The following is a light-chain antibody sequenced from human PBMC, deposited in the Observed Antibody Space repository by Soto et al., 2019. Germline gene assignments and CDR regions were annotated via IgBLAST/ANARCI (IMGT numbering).Light chain of an antibody. J-gene: IGKJ1*01. CDR2: KAS. Sequence: DIPMTQSPSSLSASVGDRVTITCRASQTINSWLAWYQQKPGKAPKLLIYKASTLKSGVPSRFSGSGSGTEFTLTISSLQSDDFATYYCQHYYGYSWTFGQGTKVDIK. V-gene: IGKV1-5*03. CDR1: QTINSW. CDR3: QHYYGYSWT.